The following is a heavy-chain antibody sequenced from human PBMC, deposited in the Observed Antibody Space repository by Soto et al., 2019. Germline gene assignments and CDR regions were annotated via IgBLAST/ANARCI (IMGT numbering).Heavy chain of an antibody. V-gene: IGHV5-51*01. D-gene: IGHD6-13*01. J-gene: IGHJ6*02. CDR2: IYPGDSDT. CDR1: GYSFTSYW. Sequence: PGESLKISCKGSGYSFTSYWIGWVRQMPGKGLEWMGIIYPGDSDTRYSPSFQGQVTNSADKSISTAYLQWSSLKASDTAMYYCARPRSSSRNYYGMDVWGQGTTVTVSS. CDR3: ARPRSSSRNYYGMDV.